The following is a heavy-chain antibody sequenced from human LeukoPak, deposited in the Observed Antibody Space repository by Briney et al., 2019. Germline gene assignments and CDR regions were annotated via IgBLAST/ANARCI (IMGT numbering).Heavy chain of an antibody. Sequence: SETLSLTCTVSSGSISTSNYYWGWVRQPPGKALEWIGNIFYSGSTYYSPSLKGRVTISVDTSKNQFSLKLSSVTAADTAVYYCARSLSSGWFPFDYWGQGTLVTVSS. CDR3: ARSLSSGWFPFDY. V-gene: IGHV4-39*07. CDR2: IFYSGST. D-gene: IGHD6-19*01. J-gene: IGHJ4*02. CDR1: SGSISTSNYY.